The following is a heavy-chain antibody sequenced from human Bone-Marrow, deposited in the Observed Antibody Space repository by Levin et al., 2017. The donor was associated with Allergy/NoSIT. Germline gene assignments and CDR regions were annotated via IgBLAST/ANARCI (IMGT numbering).Heavy chain of an antibody. J-gene: IGHJ6*02. CDR1: GGSISNGDYY. V-gene: IGHV4-30-4*01. D-gene: IGHD2-8*01. Sequence: SETLSLTCTVSGGSISNGDYYWSWIRQPPGKGLEWIGNIYYSGTTYYNPSLKSRVSISADMSKNQFSLKLSSVTAADTAVYYCARDGGDCTNGVCPKNDDDAMDGWGQGTTVTVAS. CDR3: ARDGGDCTNGVCPKNDDDAMDG. CDR2: IYYSGTT.